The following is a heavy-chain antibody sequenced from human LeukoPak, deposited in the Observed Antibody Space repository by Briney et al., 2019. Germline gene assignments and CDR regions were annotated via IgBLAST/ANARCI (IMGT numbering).Heavy chain of an antibody. V-gene: IGHV3-30*03. CDR1: GFTFSSYG. Sequence: GGSLRLSCAASGFTFSSYGMHWVRQAPGKGLEWVSVISYDGNNKYYADSVKGRFTISRDNSKNTLYLQMNSLRAEDTAVYYCARETLQTDYYMDVWGKGTTVTVSS. D-gene: IGHD1-1*01. CDR2: ISYDGNNK. J-gene: IGHJ6*03. CDR3: ARETLQTDYYMDV.